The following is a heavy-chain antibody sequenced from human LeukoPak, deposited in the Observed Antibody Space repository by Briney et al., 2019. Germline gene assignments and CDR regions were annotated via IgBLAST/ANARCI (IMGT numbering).Heavy chain of an antibody. Sequence: GGSLRLSCAVSGITLSNYGKRWVGKVPGKGLEWVAGMSGSGGGKNYAESVKGRFTVSRENSKKKLYLEMKRLRAEGTAVYFCAKRGFVIRVILVGFYIEAYYFYSWGQGALVTFSS. CDR2: MSGSGGGK. V-gene: IGHV3-23*01. CDR3: AKRGFVIRVILVGFYIEAYYFYS. D-gene: IGHD3-22*01. CDR1: GITLSNYG. J-gene: IGHJ4*02.